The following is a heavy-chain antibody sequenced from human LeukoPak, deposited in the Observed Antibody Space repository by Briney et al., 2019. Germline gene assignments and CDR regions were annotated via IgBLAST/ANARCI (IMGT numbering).Heavy chain of an antibody. J-gene: IGHJ4*02. CDR3: AREEYYYGSGSYLSFYFDY. Sequence: SVKVSCKASGGTFSSYAISWVRQAPGQGLEWMGRIIPIFGTANYAQKFQGRVTITTDKSTSTAYMELSSLRSEDTAVYYCAREEYYYGSGSYLSFYFDYWGQGTLVTVSS. D-gene: IGHD3-10*01. V-gene: IGHV1-69*05. CDR1: GGTFSSYA. CDR2: IIPIFGTA.